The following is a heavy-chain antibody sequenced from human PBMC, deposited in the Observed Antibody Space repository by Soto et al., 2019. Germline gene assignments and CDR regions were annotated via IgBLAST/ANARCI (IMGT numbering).Heavy chain of an antibody. CDR1: GGSVSSGGYY. CDR2: IYYGGNT. V-gene: IGHV4-31*03. CDR3: ATVSTVRGPNWFDP. Sequence: QVQLQESGPGLVKTSQTLSLSCTVSGGSVSSGGYYWSWIRQLPGKGLEWIAYIYYGGNTYYNPSLKSRVTTSVDTSKNQFFLNLSSVTAADTAVYYCATVSTVRGPNWFDPWGQGTLVTVSS. D-gene: IGHD3-10*01. J-gene: IGHJ5*02.